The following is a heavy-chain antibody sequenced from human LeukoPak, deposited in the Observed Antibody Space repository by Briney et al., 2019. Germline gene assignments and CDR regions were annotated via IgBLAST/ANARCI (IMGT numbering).Heavy chain of an antibody. V-gene: IGHV4-39*01. CDR3: ARHPSVVVSIPFDY. CDR1: GGSITSSGYF. J-gene: IGHJ4*02. CDR2: IYYSGST. D-gene: IGHD2-15*01. Sequence: SETLSLTCTVSGGSITSSGYFWGWIRQPPGKGLEWIGSIYYSGSTYYNPSLRSRVTISVDTSKNQFSLRMSSVTAADTAVYYRARHPSVVVSIPFDYWGQGTLVT.